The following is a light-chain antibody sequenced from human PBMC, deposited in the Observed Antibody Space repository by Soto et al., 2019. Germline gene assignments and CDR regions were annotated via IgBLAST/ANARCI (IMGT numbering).Light chain of an antibody. J-gene: IGKJ1*01. CDR3: QHYDEWPWT. V-gene: IGKV3-15*01. Sequence: EIVMTQSPATLSVSRGVRAALSCRGSQSVSSKVAWYQQKPGQAPRLLIFGASTRAAGIPARFSGSGSGTDFTLTISSLQSEDFAVYHCQHYDEWPWTFGQGTKVDI. CDR2: GAS. CDR1: QSVSSK.